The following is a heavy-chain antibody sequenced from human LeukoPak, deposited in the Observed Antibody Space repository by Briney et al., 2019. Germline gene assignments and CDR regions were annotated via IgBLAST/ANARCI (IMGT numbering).Heavy chain of an antibody. D-gene: IGHD3-9*01. Sequence: ASVKVSCKASGYTFTSYAMHWVRQAPGQGLEWMGWINAGNGNTKYSQKFQGRVTITRDTSASTAYMELSRLRSDDTAVYYCARSPFDWLLYPWGQGTLVTVSS. CDR1: GYTFTSYA. CDR3: ARSPFDWLLYP. J-gene: IGHJ5*02. V-gene: IGHV1-3*01. CDR2: INAGNGNT.